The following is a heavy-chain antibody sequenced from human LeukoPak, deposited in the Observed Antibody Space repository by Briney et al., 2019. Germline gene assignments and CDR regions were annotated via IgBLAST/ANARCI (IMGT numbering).Heavy chain of an antibody. CDR1: GFTFDDYA. D-gene: IGHD2-2*01. CDR3: AKAGCSSTSCYFDY. V-gene: IGHV3-9*01. CDR2: ISWNSGSI. J-gene: IGHJ4*02. Sequence: PGGSLRLSCAASGFTFDDYAMHWVRQAPGKGVEWVSGISWNSGSIGYADSVKGRFTISRDNAKNSLYLQMNSLRAEDTALYYCAKAGCSSTSCYFDYWGQGTLVTVSS.